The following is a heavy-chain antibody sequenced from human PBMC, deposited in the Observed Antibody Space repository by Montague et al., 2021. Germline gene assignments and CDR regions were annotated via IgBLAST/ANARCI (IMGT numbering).Heavy chain of an antibody. V-gene: IGHV4-39*01. CDR3: ARSLYCRGGSCYSGFDP. J-gene: IGHJ5*02. Sequence: SETLSLTCTVSGGSISSASYYWGWIRQPPGKGLEFIGVIYYNGTTYHNPSLKSRVTVSMDTSKNQFSLKLSSVAAADTAVYYCARSLYCRGGSCYSGFDPGGQGTRVT. CDR1: GGSISSASYY. D-gene: IGHD2-15*01. CDR2: IYYNGTT.